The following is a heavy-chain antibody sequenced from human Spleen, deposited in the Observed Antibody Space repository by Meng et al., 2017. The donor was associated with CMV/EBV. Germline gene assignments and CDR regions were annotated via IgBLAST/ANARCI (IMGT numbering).Heavy chain of an antibody. D-gene: IGHD2-21*01. Sequence: SVQVSCKASGGTFSSYAISWVRQAPGQGLEWMGGIIPNFGIANYAQKFQGRVTITTDETTSTAYMELSSLRSEDTAVYYCARAGGGVAYCGGDCPPYFYYGMDVWGQGTTVTVSS. CDR2: IIPNFGIA. CDR3: ARAGGGVAYCGGDCPPYFYYGMDV. CDR1: GGTFSSYA. J-gene: IGHJ6*02. V-gene: IGHV1-69*05.